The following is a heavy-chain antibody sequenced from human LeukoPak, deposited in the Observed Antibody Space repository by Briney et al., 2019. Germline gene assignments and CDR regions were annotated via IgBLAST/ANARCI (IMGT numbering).Heavy chain of an antibody. CDR2: ISGTSGTI. CDR1: GFTFSNYA. CDR3: AKRLGDQRAFDY. J-gene: IGHJ4*02. D-gene: IGHD2-21*02. V-gene: IGHV3-23*01. Sequence: PGGSLRLSCAASGFTFSNYAMSWVRQAPGKRLEWVSGISGTSGTINYADPVKGRFTISRDNSKNTVYLQMNSLRAEDTAVYYCAKRLGDQRAFDYWGQRTVVTVFS.